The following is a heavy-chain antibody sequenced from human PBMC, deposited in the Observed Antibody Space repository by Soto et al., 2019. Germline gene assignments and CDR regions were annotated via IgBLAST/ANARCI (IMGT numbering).Heavy chain of an antibody. V-gene: IGHV1-18*01. CDR1: GYTFTSYG. CDR3: VRDPYGHIDFDY. Sequence: QVQLVQSGAEVKEPGASVKISCKASGYTFTSYGISWVRQAPGQGLEWMSWISAYNGDTNYAQKVQGRVTMTTDTSTSTAFMELRSLRFDDTAVYYCVRDPYGHIDFDYWGQGTLVTVSS. J-gene: IGHJ4*02. CDR2: ISAYNGDT. D-gene: IGHD2-21*01.